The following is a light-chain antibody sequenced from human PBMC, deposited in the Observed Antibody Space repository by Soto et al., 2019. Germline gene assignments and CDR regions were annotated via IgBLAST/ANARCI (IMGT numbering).Light chain of an antibody. CDR3: AAWDDSLNGRL. CDR1: SSNIGSYT. J-gene: IGLJ2*01. CDR2: NNN. Sequence: QAVVTQPPSASGTPGQRVTISCSGSSSNIGSYTVNWYQLLPGTAPKLLIYNNNHRPSGVPDRFSGSKSGTSAPLAISGLQSEDEADYYCAAWDDSLNGRLFGGGTKLTVL. V-gene: IGLV1-44*01.